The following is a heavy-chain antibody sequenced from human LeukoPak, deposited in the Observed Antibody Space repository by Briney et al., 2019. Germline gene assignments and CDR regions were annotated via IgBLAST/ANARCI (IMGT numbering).Heavy chain of an antibody. CDR1: GFTFSDYY. V-gene: IGHV3-11*01. CDR2: ISSSGSTI. D-gene: IGHD3-10*01. CDR3: ARDLVTMVRGASDAFDI. Sequence: GGSLRLSCAASGFTFSDYYMSWIRHAPGKGLEWVSYISSSGSTIYYADSVKGRFTISKDNAKNSLYLQMNSLRAEDTAVYYCARDLVTMVRGASDAFDIWGQGTMVTVSS. J-gene: IGHJ3*02.